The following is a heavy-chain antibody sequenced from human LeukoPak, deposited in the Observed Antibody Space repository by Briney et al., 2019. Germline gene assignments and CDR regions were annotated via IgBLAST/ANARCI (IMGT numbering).Heavy chain of an antibody. CDR2: IYSGGST. J-gene: IGHJ3*02. CDR3: ARDRSRRDGYNYGRDGAFDI. CDR1: GFTISSDY. D-gene: IGHD5-24*01. V-gene: IGHV3-66*01. Sequence: PGGSLRLSCAASGFTISSDYMTWVRQAPGKGLEWVSVIYSGGSTYYADSVKGRFTISRDNSKNTLYLQMNSLRAEDTAVYYCARDRSRRDGYNYGRDGAFDIWGQGTMVTVSS.